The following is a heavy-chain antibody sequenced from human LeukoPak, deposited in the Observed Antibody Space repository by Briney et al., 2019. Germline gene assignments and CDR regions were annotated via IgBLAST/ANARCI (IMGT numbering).Heavy chain of an antibody. CDR3: AKVRLWGGWYTAYWYFDL. J-gene: IGHJ2*01. CDR2: ISGSGGST. Sequence: GGSLRLSCTASGFTFSSQTMSWVRQAPGKGLEWVSAISGSGGSTYYADSVKGRFTISRDNSKNTLYLQMNSLRAEDTAVYYCAKVRLWGGWYTAYWYFDLWGRGTLVTVSS. CDR1: GFTFSSQT. D-gene: IGHD6-19*01. V-gene: IGHV3-23*01.